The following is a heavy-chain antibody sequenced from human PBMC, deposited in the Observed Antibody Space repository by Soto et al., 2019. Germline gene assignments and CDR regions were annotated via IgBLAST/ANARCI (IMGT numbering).Heavy chain of an antibody. J-gene: IGHJ6*02. V-gene: IGHV1-46*01. CDR3: ARDPHIVVVTGLDYYYGMDA. Sequence: GASVKVSCKASGYTFTSYYMHWVRQAPGQGLGWMGIINPSGGSTSYAQKFQGRVTMTRDTSTSTVYMELSSLRSEDTAVYYCARDPHIVVVTGLDYYYGMDAWGQGTTVTVSS. D-gene: IGHD2-21*02. CDR1: GYTFTSYY. CDR2: INPSGGST.